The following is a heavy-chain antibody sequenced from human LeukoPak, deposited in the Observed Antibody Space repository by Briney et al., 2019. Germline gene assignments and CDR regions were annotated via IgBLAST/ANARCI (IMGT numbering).Heavy chain of an antibody. Sequence: ASVKVSCKASGYTFTGYYMHWVRQAPGQGLEWMGWINPNSGGTNYAQKFQGRVTMTRDTSISTAYMELSRLRSEDTAVYYCARSRYCSSTSCYAQIWDYYYMDVWGKGTTVTVSS. J-gene: IGHJ6*03. CDR1: GYTFTGYY. D-gene: IGHD2-2*01. V-gene: IGHV1-2*02. CDR3: ARSRYCSSTSCYAQIWDYYYMDV. CDR2: INPNSGGT.